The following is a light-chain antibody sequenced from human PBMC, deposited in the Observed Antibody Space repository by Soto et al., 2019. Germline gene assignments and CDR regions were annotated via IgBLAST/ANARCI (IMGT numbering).Light chain of an antibody. Sequence: DIVMAQSPLSLSVTPGEPASISCRSSQSLLHRNGKSYLDWYLQKPGQPPQLLIYLASTRASGVPDRFSGSGSGTDFSLKISRVEAEDVGVYYCLQARQSPITFGGGTKVEIK. CDR2: LAS. V-gene: IGKV2-28*01. CDR1: QSLLHRNGKSY. J-gene: IGKJ4*01. CDR3: LQARQSPIT.